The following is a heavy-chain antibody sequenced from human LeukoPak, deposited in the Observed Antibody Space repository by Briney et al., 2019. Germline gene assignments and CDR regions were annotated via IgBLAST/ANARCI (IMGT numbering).Heavy chain of an antibody. Sequence: GASVKVSCKASGYTFSSYYMHWVRQAPGQGLEWMGGIIPIFGTANYAQKFQGRVTITADESTSTAYMELSSLRSEDTAVYYCARAISRYCSSTSCSNWFDPWGQGTLVTVSS. V-gene: IGHV1-69*13. CDR2: IIPIFGTA. CDR1: GYTFSSYY. J-gene: IGHJ5*02. D-gene: IGHD2-2*01. CDR3: ARAISRYCSSTSCSNWFDP.